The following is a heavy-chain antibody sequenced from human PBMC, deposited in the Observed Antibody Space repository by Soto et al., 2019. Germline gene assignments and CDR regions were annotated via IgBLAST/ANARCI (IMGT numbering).Heavy chain of an antibody. CDR2: IAHGGSP. V-gene: IGHV4-30-2*01. Sequence: QLKLQESGSGVVKPSQTLSLTCAVSGGSVSSGVFSWNWIRQPPGQGLEWIGYIAHGGSPHYTPSLRGRVSISADRSTNVISLNLTSMTPADTAVYFSARGHYYYAIDVWGQGTTVTVSS. J-gene: IGHJ6*02. CDR3: ARGHYYYAIDV. CDR1: GGSVSSGVFS.